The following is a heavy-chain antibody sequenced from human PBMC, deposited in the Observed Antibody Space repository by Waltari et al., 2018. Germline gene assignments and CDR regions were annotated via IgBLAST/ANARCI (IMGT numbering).Heavy chain of an antibody. CDR2: IHDIGAT. V-gene: IGHV4-59*01. J-gene: IGHJ6*02. Sequence: QVQLQESGPGLVKPSETLSLSCTVSGAALTTYYWSWIRLPPGKGLEHIVDIHDIGATTYTPSLRSRVSMSLDTSNNQFSLKISSVTAADSAVYYCARVHGSESPLAWGTDVWGQGTAVTVSS. CDR3: ARVHGSESPLAWGTDV. CDR1: GAALTTYY. D-gene: IGHD2-21*01.